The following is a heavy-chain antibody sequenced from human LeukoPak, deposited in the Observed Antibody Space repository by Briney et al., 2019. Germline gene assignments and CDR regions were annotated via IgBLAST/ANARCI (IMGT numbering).Heavy chain of an antibody. CDR3: ASRYCSSTSCYHHFDY. V-gene: IGHV3-7*01. Sequence: GGSLRLSCAASGFTFSSYWMSWVRQAPGKGVEWVANIKQDGRGKYYVDSVKGGFTISRDNAKNSLYLQMNSLRAEDTAVYYCASRYCSSTSCYHHFDYWGQGTLVTVSS. CDR2: IKQDGRGK. CDR1: GFTFSSYW. D-gene: IGHD2-2*01. J-gene: IGHJ4*02.